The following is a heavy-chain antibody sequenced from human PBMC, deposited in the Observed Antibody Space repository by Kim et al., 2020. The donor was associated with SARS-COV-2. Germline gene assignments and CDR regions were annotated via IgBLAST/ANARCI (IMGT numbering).Heavy chain of an antibody. V-gene: IGHV3-48*02. D-gene: IGHD1-26*01. Sequence: GGSLRLSCAASGFTFSSYSMNWVRQAPGKGLEWVSYISSSSSTIYYADSVKGRFTISRDNAKNSLYLQMNSLRDEDTAVYYCARDKSRELLHPPFDYWGQGTLVTVSS. CDR3: ARDKSRELLHPPFDY. CDR2: ISSSSSTI. CDR1: GFTFSSYS. J-gene: IGHJ4*02.